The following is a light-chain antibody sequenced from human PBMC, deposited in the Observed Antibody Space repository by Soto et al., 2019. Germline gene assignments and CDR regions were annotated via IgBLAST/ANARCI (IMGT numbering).Light chain of an antibody. CDR2: DAS. Sequence: EIVMTQSPATLSVSPGERATLSCRASQSVRSNYLAWYQQKPGQAPRLLIYDASTRATGIPARFSGSGSGTEFTLTISSLQSEDLAVYFCQQYCDWPLTFGPGTKVDI. CDR1: QSVRSN. J-gene: IGKJ3*01. V-gene: IGKV3-15*01. CDR3: QQYCDWPLT.